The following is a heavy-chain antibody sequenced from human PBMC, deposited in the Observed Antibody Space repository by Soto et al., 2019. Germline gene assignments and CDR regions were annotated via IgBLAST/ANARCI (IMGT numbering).Heavy chain of an antibody. CDR1: GDSITTYKW. Sequence: PSETLSLTCGVSGDSITTYKWWTWVRQTPGKGLEWIGEIYDSGNTRYNPSLKSRVTISKDTSKYELSLKLNSVTVADKSVYYCATCQLGEYYYAMDIWGQGTTVTVSS. D-gene: IGHD7-27*01. CDR2: IYDSGNT. V-gene: IGHV4-4*02. CDR3: ATCQLGEYYYAMDI. J-gene: IGHJ6*02.